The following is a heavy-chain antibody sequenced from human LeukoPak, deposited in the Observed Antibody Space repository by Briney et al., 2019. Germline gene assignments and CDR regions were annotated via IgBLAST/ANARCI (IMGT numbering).Heavy chain of an antibody. V-gene: IGHV3-21*01. CDR3: ARDCLAGTTCY. D-gene: IGHD1-7*01. Sequence: GGSLRLSCAASGFTFSSYVMSWVRQAPGKGLEWVSSISSSSSYIYCADSVKGRFTISRDNAKNSLYLQMNSLRAEDTAVYYCARDCLAGTTCYWGQGTLVTVSS. CDR2: ISSSSSYI. CDR1: GFTFSSYV. J-gene: IGHJ4*02.